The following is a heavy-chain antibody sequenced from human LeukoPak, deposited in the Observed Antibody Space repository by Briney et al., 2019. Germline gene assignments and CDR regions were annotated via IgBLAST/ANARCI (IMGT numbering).Heavy chain of an antibody. J-gene: IGHJ5*02. D-gene: IGHD3-22*01. CDR1: GGSINNYY. CDR2: VYYSGST. V-gene: IGHV4-59*01. CDR3: AKHLSNTFYDRIWFDP. Sequence: SETLSLTCSVSGGSINNYYWSWIRRPPGQGLEWIGSVYYSGSTNYNPSLKSRATISVDTSTNQFSLKLKSVTAADTAVYYCAKHLSNTFYDRIWFDPWGQGTLVTVSS.